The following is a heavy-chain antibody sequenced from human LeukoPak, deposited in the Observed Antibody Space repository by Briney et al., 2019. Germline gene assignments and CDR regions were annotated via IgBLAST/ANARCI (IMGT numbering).Heavy chain of an antibody. J-gene: IGHJ6*03. CDR3: ARTNSPYYCGGDCYSDYYYYMDV. CDR2: IHYSGST. Sequence: SETLSLTCTVSGGSISSYYWSWIRQPPGKGLECIVYIHYSGSTDYNPSLKSRGTISVDTSKKHFSLKLSSVTAADTAVYYCARTNSPYYCGGDCYSDYYYYMDVWGKGTTVTVSS. D-gene: IGHD2-21*02. CDR1: GGSISSYY. V-gene: IGHV4-59*01.